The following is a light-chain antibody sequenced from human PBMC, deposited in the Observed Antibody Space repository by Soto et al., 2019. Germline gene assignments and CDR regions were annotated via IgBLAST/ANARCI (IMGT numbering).Light chain of an antibody. CDR2: DVS. V-gene: IGLV2-14*01. CDR3: SSYTSSSTYVV. Sequence: QSALTQPASVSGSPGQSITISCTGTSSDVGGYNYVSWYQQHPGKAPKLMIYDVSNRTSGVSNRFSGSKSGNTASLTISGRQAEDEADYYCSSYTSSSTYVVFGGGTKLTVL. J-gene: IGLJ2*01. CDR1: SSDVGGYNY.